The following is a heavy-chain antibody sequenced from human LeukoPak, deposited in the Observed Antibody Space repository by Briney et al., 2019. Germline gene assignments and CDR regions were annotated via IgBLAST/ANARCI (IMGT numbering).Heavy chain of an antibody. Sequence: PSETLSLTCTVSGGSISSYYWSWIRQPPGKGLEWIGYIYYSGSTYYNPSLKSRVTISVDTSKNQFSLKLSSVTAADTAVYYCASWTGIAAAGTGWFDPWGQGTLVTVSS. D-gene: IGHD6-13*01. J-gene: IGHJ5*02. V-gene: IGHV4-59*12. CDR2: IYYSGST. CDR3: ASWTGIAAAGTGWFDP. CDR1: GGSISSYY.